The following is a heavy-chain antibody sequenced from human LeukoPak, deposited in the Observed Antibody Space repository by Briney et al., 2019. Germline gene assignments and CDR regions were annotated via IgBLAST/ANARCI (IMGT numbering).Heavy chain of an antibody. CDR2: INWNGGST. Sequence: PGGSLRLSCAASGFTFDDHGMSWVRQAPGKGLEWVSGINWNGGSTGYADSVKGRFTISRDNAKNSLYLQMNSLRAEDTALYYCAREGPVVVITSGFDYWGQGTLVTVSS. CDR1: GFTFDDHG. CDR3: AREGPVVVITSGFDY. J-gene: IGHJ4*02. V-gene: IGHV3-20*04. D-gene: IGHD3-22*01.